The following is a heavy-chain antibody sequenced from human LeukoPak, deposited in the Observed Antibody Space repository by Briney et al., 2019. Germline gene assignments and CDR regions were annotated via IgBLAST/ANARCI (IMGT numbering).Heavy chain of an antibody. V-gene: IGHV3-30-3*01. Sequence: GRSLRLSCAASGFTFSSYAMHWVRQAPGKGLEWVAVISYDGSNKYYADSVKGRFTISRDNSKNTLYLQMNSLRAEDTAVYYRAKSRYDSSGYYKYFDYWGQGILVTVSS. D-gene: IGHD3-22*01. CDR2: ISYDGSNK. CDR3: AKSRYDSSGYYKYFDY. CDR1: GFTFSSYA. J-gene: IGHJ4*02.